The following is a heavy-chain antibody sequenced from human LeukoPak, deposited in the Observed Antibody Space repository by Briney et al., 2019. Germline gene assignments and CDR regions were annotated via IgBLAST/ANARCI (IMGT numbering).Heavy chain of an antibody. V-gene: IGHV5-51*01. Sequence: GGALEISCKGSGYSFTNYWNGLVRQMPGQGVEWMGIIYPRDSDTRHSPSFQGQVTISADKSISTSDLPCSSLKAPGTALYYFRIYCGGRCYSVLAPQKDAFDIWGQGTMVTASS. CDR1: GYSFTNYW. D-gene: IGHD2-21*02. CDR3: RIYCGGRCYSVLAPQKDAFDI. CDR2: IYPRDSDT. J-gene: IGHJ3*02.